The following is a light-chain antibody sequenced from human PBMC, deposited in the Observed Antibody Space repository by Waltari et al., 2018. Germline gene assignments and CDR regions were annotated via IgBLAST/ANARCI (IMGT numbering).Light chain of an antibody. J-gene: IGLJ3*02. CDR1: SSNIGSNY. Sequence: QSVLTQPPSASGTPGQKVTISCNGSSSNIGSNYVYWYQQLPGTAPKLLIFKNNQQPSGVPDRFSDSKSGTSASLAINGLRSEDEADYYCAAWDDSLSGLVLGGGTKVTVL. V-gene: IGLV1-47*01. CDR3: AAWDDSLSGLV. CDR2: KNN.